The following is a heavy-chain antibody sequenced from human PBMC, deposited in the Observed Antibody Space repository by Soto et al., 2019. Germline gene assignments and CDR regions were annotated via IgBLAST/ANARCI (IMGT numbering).Heavy chain of an antibody. V-gene: IGHV1-69*01. CDR1: GGTFSSYA. J-gene: IGHJ5*02. D-gene: IGHD3-3*01. Sequence: QVQLVQSGAEVKKPGSSVKVSCKASGGTFSSYAISWVRQAPGQGLEWMGGIIPIFGTANYAQKFQGRVTITADESTRTAYMELSSLRSEDTAVYYCARDPRYDFWSGYYRGGWFDPWGQGTLVTVSS. CDR3: ARDPRYDFWSGYYRGGWFDP. CDR2: IIPIFGTA.